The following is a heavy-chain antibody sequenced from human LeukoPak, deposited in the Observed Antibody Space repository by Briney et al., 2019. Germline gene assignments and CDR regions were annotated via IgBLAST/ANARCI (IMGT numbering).Heavy chain of an antibody. J-gene: IGHJ4*02. CDR3: AKSDYYDSSGHPSSFDY. Sequence: GGSLRLSCAASGFTFRFYAISWVRQAPGKGMEWVSAISVGGGNTYYADSAKGRFTISRDNSKNTLYLQMNSLRVEDTAIYYCAKSDYYDSSGHPSSFDYWGQGTLVTVSS. D-gene: IGHD3-22*01. CDR2: ISVGGGNT. V-gene: IGHV3-23*01. CDR1: GFTFRFYA.